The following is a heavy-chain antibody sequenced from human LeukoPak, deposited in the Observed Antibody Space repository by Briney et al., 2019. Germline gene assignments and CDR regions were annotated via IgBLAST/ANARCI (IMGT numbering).Heavy chain of an antibody. V-gene: IGHV4-59*08. D-gene: IGHD2-2*01. CDR1: GGSLSSYY. CDR3: AAVVPAARDWYFDL. CDR2: IYYSGTT. J-gene: IGHJ2*01. Sequence: PSETLSLTCTVSGGSLSSYYWSWIRQPPGKGLEWIGYIYYSGTTNYNPSLKSRVTISVDTSKTQFSLKLSSVTAADTAVYYCAAVVPAARDWYFDLWGRGTLVTVSS.